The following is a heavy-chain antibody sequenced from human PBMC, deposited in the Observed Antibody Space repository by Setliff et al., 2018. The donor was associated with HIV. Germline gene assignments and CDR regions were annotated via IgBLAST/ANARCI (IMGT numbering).Heavy chain of an antibody. CDR1: GGTFSSYG. V-gene: IGHV1-69*10. CDR2: IIPILGIT. CDR3: GRATILGGAFDY. J-gene: IGHJ4*02. Sequence: GASVKVSCKASGGTFSSYGISWVRQAPGQGLEWMGGIIPILGITNYAQKFQGRVTIHAEISTSTAYMGLSRLRSEDTAGDYCGRATILGGAFDYWGQGTLVTVSS. D-gene: IGHD5-12*01.